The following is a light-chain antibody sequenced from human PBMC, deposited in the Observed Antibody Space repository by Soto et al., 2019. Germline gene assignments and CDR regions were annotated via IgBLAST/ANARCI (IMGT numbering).Light chain of an antibody. J-gene: IGLJ1*01. CDR3: CSLPGTVVYF. Sequence: QSVLTQPASVSGSPGQSITISCAGTGSDVGAYNLVSWYQQHPGKAPKLIICEVNTRPSGISNRFSGSKSGDTASLTISGLRFEEGVDFFCCSLPGTVVYFFGSGPRATVL. CDR2: EVN. V-gene: IGLV2-23*02. CDR1: GSDVGAYNL.